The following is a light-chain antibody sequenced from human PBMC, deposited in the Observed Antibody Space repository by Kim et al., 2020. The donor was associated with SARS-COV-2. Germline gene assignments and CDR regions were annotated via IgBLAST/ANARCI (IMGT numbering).Light chain of an antibody. CDR1: QSVSSSY. CDR3: QHYGSSLLT. Sequence: EIVLTQSPGTLSLSPGERVTLSCRASQSVSSSYLAWYQQKPGQAPRLLIYGASSRATGIPDRFSGSGSGTDFTLTISRLEPEDFAEYYCQHYGSSLLTFGGGTKVDIK. J-gene: IGKJ4*01. V-gene: IGKV3-20*01. CDR2: GAS.